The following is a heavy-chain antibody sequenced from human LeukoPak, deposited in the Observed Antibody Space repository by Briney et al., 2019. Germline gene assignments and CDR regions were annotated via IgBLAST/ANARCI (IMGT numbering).Heavy chain of an antibody. J-gene: IGHJ4*02. D-gene: IGHD3-22*01. CDR3: ARPPSFYDSRGYWIY. CDR2: INPGSGAT. CDR1: GYTFTRHY. Sequence: ASVKVSCKASGYTFTRHYMNWVRQAPGQGLEWMGKINPGSGATGYAQKFQGRVTMTRDTSISTAYMELSRLRSDDTAVYYCARPPSFYDSRGYWIYWGQGTLVTVSS. V-gene: IGHV1-46*01.